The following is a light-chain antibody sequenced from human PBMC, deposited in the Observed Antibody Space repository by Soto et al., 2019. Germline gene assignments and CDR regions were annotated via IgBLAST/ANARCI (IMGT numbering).Light chain of an antibody. CDR1: QGISSY. CDR3: QQYYSHPTWT. CDR2: AAS. V-gene: IGKV1-8*01. J-gene: IGKJ1*01. Sequence: AIRMTQSPSSLSASTGDRVTITCRASQGISSYLAWYQQKPGKAPKLLIYAASTLQSGVPSRFSGSGSGTDFTLTISCLQSEDFATYYCQQYYSHPTWTFGQGTKVDIK.